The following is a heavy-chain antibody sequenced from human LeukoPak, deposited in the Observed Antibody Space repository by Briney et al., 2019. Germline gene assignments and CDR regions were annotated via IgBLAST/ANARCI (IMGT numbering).Heavy chain of an antibody. CDR1: GFSLSTSGVG. V-gene: IGHV2-5*02. CDR3: AHRKVVTLGYYFDY. D-gene: IGHD4-23*01. Sequence: SGPTLAKPTQTLTLTCTFSGFSLSTSGVGVGWIRQPPGNALEWLAHTYWDDDKRYSPSLKSRLTITTDTSKNQVVLTMTNMDPVDTAPYYCAHRKVVTLGYYFDYWGQGTLVTVSS. CDR2: TYWDDDK. J-gene: IGHJ4*02.